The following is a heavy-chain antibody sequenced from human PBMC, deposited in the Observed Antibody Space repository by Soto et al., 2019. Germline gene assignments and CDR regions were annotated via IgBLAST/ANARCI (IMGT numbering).Heavy chain of an antibody. Sequence: LSLTCTVSGGSISSYYWSWIRQPPGKGLEWIGYIYYSGSTNYNPSLKSRVTISVDTSKNQFSLKLSSVTAADTAVYYCARGQVAGGYRYGLNWFDPWGQGTLVTVSS. V-gene: IGHV4-59*01. CDR3: ARGQVAGGYRYGLNWFDP. CDR1: GGSISSYY. D-gene: IGHD5-18*01. CDR2: IYYSGST. J-gene: IGHJ5*02.